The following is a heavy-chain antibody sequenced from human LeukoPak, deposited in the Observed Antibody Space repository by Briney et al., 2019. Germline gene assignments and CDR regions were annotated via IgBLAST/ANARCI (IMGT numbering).Heavy chain of an antibody. CDR1: GAPISSDY. CDR3: ARHFPYCGGDCPYYYMDV. V-gene: IGHV4-4*09. J-gene: IGHJ6*03. CDR2: IYSSETT. Sequence: SETLSLTCSVSGAPISSDYWSWIRQPPRKGLEWIGNIYSSETTKYNPSLRSRATISGDTSKNQFSLKLSSVTAADTAVYYCARHFPYCGGDCPYYYMDVWGKGTTVTVSS. D-gene: IGHD2-21*02.